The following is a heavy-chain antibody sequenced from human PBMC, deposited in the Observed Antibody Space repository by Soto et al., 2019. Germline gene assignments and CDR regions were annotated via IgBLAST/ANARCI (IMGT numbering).Heavy chain of an antibody. CDR2: INAGNGNT. J-gene: IGHJ4*02. CDR1: GYTFTSNA. D-gene: IGHD2-15*01. CDR3: ARPYCSGGSCYSGYFDY. V-gene: IGHV1-3*01. Sequence: GTSVKVSCKDSGYTFTSNAMHWVRQAPGQRLEWMGWINAGNGNTKYSQKFQGRVTITRDTSASTAYMELSSLRSEDTAVYYCARPYCSGGSCYSGYFDYWGQGTLVTVSS.